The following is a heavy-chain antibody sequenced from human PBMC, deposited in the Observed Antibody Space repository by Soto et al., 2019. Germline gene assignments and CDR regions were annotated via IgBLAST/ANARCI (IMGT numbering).Heavy chain of an antibody. CDR1: GGYISSYY. J-gene: IGHJ6*03. D-gene: IGHD6-13*01. CDR2: IYYSGST. CDR3: ARVSSSSSWYPYYYYYMDV. Sequence: SETLSLTCTVSGGYISSYYWSWIRQPPGKGLEWIGYIYYSGSTNYNPSLKSRVTISVDTSKNQFSLKLSSVTAADTAVYYCARVSSSSSWYPYYYYYMDVWGKGTTVTVSS. V-gene: IGHV4-59*01.